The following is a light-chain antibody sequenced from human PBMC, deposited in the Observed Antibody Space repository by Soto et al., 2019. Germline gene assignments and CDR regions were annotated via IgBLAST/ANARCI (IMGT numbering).Light chain of an antibody. Sequence: EIVLTQSPATLSLSPGERATLSCRASQSVSSNLAWYQQRPGQAPRLLISGASNRATDIPDRFSGSGSGTDFTLVISRVGPEDSAMYYCQQYGSSPRAFGQGTKVDIK. V-gene: IGKV3-20*01. CDR2: GAS. CDR1: QSVSSN. CDR3: QQYGSSPRA. J-gene: IGKJ1*01.